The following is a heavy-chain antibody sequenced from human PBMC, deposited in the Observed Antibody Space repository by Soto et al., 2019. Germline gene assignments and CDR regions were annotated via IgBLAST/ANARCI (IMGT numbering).Heavy chain of an antibody. Sequence: QVQLVQSGAEVKKPGSSVKVSCKASGGTFSSYAISWVRQAPGQGREWMVGIIPIFGTANYAQKFQGRVTITADESTSTTHMEQSSLRSADTAVYYCAREPDGQYSSGYDGCAVYNWCQGKKETVSS. J-gene: IGHJ3*02. D-gene: IGHD6-19*01. CDR3: AREPDGQYSSGYDGCAVYN. CDR1: GGTFSSYA. CDR2: IIPIFGTA. V-gene: IGHV1-69*12.